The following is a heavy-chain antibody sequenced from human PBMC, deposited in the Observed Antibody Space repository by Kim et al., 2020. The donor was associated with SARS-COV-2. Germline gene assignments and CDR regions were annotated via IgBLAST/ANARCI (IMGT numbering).Heavy chain of an antibody. J-gene: IGHJ4*02. CDR1: EFIFSRYS. D-gene: IGHD3-10*01. CDR3: ARDLSLGRPGGFDY. Sequence: GGSLRLSCAASEFIFSRYSMNWVRQAPGKGLEWVSTISRNSDYIYYAESVEGRCTISRDNAKNSVYLQMNSLRVDDTAMYYCARDLSLGRPGGFDYWGQGALVTVSS. V-gene: IGHV3-21*01. CDR2: ISRNSDYI.